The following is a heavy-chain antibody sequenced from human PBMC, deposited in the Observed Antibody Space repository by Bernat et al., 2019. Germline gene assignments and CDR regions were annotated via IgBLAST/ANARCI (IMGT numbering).Heavy chain of an antibody. CDR1: GFPFGGYS. J-gene: IGHJ6*02. Sequence: EVQLVESGGGLVQPGGSRRLSCPAPGFPFGGYSLTGFGKAQGKGWGWLSYISSISSSRTIYDADSVKGRFTISRDNAKNSLYLQMNSLRAEDTAVYYCARDFPTGYSGYDYYYYGMDVWGQGTTVTVSS. CDR3: ARDFPTGYSGYDYYYYGMDV. V-gene: IGHV3-48*01. CDR2: ISSISSSRTI. D-gene: IGHD5-12*01.